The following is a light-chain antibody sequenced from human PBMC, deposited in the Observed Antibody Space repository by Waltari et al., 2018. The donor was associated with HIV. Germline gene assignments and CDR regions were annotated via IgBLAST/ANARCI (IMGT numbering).Light chain of an antibody. CDR3: QQSYSTPRT. CDR1: QTISSY. CDR2: AAS. J-gene: IGKJ2*01. V-gene: IGKV1-39*01. Sequence: DIQMTQYPSSLSAFVGDRVTITCRASQTISSYLNWYQQKPGKAPKLLIYAASSLQSGVPSRFSGSGSGTDFTLTINSLQPEDFATYYCQQSYSTPRTFGQGTKLEIK.